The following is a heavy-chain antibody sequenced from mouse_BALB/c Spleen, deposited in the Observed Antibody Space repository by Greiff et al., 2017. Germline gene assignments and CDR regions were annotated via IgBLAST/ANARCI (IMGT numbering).Heavy chain of an antibody. J-gene: IGHJ2*01. CDR3: TRLYYGNPYYFDY. Sequence: EVMLVESGGGLVQPGGSMKLSCVASGFTFSNYWMNWVRQSPEKGLEWVAEIRLKSNNYATHYAESVKGRFTISRDDSKSSVYLQMNNLRAEDTGIYYCTRLYYGNPYYFDYWGQGTTLTVSS. D-gene: IGHD2-1*01. V-gene: IGHV6-6*02. CDR1: GFTFSNYW. CDR2: IRLKSNNYAT.